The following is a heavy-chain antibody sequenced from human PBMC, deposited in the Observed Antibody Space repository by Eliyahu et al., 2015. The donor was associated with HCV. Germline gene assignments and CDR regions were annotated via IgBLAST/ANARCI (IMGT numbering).Heavy chain of an antibody. D-gene: IGHD3-9*01. CDR1: GYTFTTYV. CDR2: INVGNGNT. CDR3: ARSFDWLYPFDY. J-gene: IGHJ4*02. V-gene: IGHV1-3*01. Sequence: QVQLVQSGAEVKKPGASVKVSCEASGYTFTTYVMHWLRQAPGQSLEWMGWINVGNGNTKYSQKLQGRVTITRDTSASTVYMELGSLRSEDTAMYYCARSFDWLYPFDYWGQGSLVTVSS.